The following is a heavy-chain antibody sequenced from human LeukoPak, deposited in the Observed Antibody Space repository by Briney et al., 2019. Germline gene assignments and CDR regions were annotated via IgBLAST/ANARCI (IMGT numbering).Heavy chain of an antibody. D-gene: IGHD3-9*01. J-gene: IGHJ4*02. V-gene: IGHV4-39*07. CDR2: IYYSGST. CDR3: ASLVLRYFDWSPES. Sequence: PSETLSLTCTVSGGSISSSSYYWGWIRQPPGKGLEWIGSIYYSGSTYYNPSLKSRVTISVDTSKNQFSLKLSSVTAADTAVYYCASLVLRYFDWSPESWGQGTLVTVSS. CDR1: GGSISSSSYY.